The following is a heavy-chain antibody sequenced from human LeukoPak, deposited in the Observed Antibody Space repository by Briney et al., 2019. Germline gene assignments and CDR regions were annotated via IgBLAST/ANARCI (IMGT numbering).Heavy chain of an antibody. D-gene: IGHD3-16*02. Sequence: SGTLSLTCSVSGGSFSNYYWNWIRQPAGKGLEWIGRIYTSGSTNYNPSLKSRVTMSLDMSQKEVSLTLSSMTAADTAVYFCARGSGSYRPLYFFDYWGQGNLVTVSS. J-gene: IGHJ4*02. CDR3: ARGSGSYRPLYFFDY. CDR1: GGSFSNYY. V-gene: IGHV4-4*07. CDR2: IYTSGST.